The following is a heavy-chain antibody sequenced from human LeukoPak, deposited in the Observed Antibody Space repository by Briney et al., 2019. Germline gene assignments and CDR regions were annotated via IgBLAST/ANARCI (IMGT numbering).Heavy chain of an antibody. D-gene: IGHD3-22*01. CDR2: IYYSGST. J-gene: IGHJ4*02. Sequence: SSETLSLTCTVSGGSISSYYWSWIRQPPGKGLEWIGYIYYSGSTNYNPSLKSRVTISVGTSKNQFSLKLSSVTAADTAVYYCARVVTYYDSNGYNYYFDYWGQGTLVTVSS. V-gene: IGHV4-59*01. CDR1: GGSISSYY. CDR3: ARVVTYYDSNGYNYYFDY.